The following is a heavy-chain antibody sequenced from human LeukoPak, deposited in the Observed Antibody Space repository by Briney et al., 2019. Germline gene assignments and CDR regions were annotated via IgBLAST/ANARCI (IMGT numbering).Heavy chain of an antibody. Sequence: ASVKVSCKASGYTFTSYAMHWVRQAPGQRLEWMGWINAGNGNTKYSQKFQGRVTITRDTSASTAYMELSSLRSEDTAVYYCAKLFDDDYGGRKDYWGQGTLVTVSS. CDR2: INAGNGNT. V-gene: IGHV1-3*01. CDR1: GYTFTSYA. CDR3: AKLFDDDYGGRKDY. D-gene: IGHD4-23*01. J-gene: IGHJ4*02.